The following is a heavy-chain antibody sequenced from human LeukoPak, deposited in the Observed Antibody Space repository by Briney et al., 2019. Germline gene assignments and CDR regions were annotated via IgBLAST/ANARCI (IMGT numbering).Heavy chain of an antibody. D-gene: IGHD6-19*01. J-gene: IGHJ4*02. V-gene: IGHV3-66*01. Sequence: PGGSLRLSCAASGFTVSNNYMTWVRQAPGKGLEWVSLIYSGGSTYYADSVKGRFTISRDNSKNTLYLQMNSLRAEDTAVYYCARLYSTGWYGGPDNWGQGTLVVVSS. CDR3: ARLYSTGWYGGPDN. CDR2: IYSGGST. CDR1: GFTVSNNY.